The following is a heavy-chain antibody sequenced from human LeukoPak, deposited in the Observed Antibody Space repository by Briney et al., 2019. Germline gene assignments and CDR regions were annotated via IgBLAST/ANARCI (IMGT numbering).Heavy chain of an antibody. V-gene: IGHV3-74*01. CDR3: ASAFGRSMNY. Sequence: AGGSLRLSCAASGFAFSSSWMSWVRQAPGEGLLWVSRINTDESNTGYADSVKGRFTISRDNAQNSLYLQMNSLRGEDTAIYYCASAFGRSMNYWGQGTLVTVSS. CDR2: INTDESNT. CDR1: GFAFSSSW. J-gene: IGHJ4*02. D-gene: IGHD1-26*01.